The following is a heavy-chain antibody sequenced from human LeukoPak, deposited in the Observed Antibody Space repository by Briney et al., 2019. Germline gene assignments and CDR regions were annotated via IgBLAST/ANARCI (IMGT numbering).Heavy chain of an antibody. V-gene: IGHV4-4*07. CDR2: IYTSGST. CDR1: GGSISSYY. D-gene: IGHD6-13*01. J-gene: IGHJ6*03. CDR3: ARGVQQQLGRYYYYYYMDV. Sequence: PSETLSLTCTVSGGSISSYYWSWIRQPAGKGLEWIGRIYTSGSTNYNPSLKSRVTMSVDTSKNQFSLKLSSVTAADTAVYYCARGVQQQLGRYYYYYYMDVWGKGTTVTVSS.